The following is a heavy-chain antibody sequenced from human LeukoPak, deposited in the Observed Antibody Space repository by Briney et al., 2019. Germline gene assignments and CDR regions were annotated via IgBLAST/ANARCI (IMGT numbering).Heavy chain of an antibody. D-gene: IGHD5-24*01. J-gene: IGHJ4*02. CDR2: ISTSGGYT. Sequence: GGSLRLSCVGSGFSFNSYDMGWVRQTPGKGLEWVSAISTSGGYTEDADSVKGRFAISRDNSQNTLFLQMNSLRAEDTAVYYCAKKPATIKFPFDNWGQGTLVTVSP. CDR1: GFSFNSYD. V-gene: IGHV3-23*01. CDR3: AKKPATIKFPFDN.